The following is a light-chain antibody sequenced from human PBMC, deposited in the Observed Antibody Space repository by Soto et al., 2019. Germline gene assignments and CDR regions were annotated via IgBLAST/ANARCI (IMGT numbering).Light chain of an antibody. CDR2: GAT. CDR1: QVISNY. J-gene: IGKJ2*01. CDR3: QQSYSTLLYT. Sequence: DIQMTQSPSSLSASVGDRVTITCRASQVISNYVNWYQQKPGKAPNLLIYGATSLQSGVPSRFSGSRSGTDFTLTISSVQPEDFATYYCQQSYSTLLYTFGQGTELEIK. V-gene: IGKV1-39*01.